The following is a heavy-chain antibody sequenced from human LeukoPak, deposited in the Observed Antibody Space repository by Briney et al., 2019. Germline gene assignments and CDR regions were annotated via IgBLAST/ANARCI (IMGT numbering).Heavy chain of an antibody. CDR2: MPFDEKLSDNEIP. D-gene: IGHD3-3*01. V-gene: IGHV4-39*01. CDR1: GDSISNSGRS. CDR3: ARLPLTGVAGRGWFDA. Sequence: AAETLSLTCKASGDSISNSGRSWGWVRPLQGKGVEWIGTMPFDEKLSDNEIPSYNPTLNRRAIISAENSKNQLSLKVNSVTAADTASYYCARLPLTGVAGRGWFDAWGQGTLVIVSS. J-gene: IGHJ5*02.